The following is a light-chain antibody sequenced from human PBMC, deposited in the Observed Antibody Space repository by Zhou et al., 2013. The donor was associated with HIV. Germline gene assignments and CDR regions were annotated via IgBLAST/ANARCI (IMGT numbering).Light chain of an antibody. V-gene: IGKV1-5*03. CDR2: RAS. J-gene: IGKJ1*01. Sequence: DIQMTQSPPTLSASVGDRVTITCRASQTISDSLAWHQQKPGKAPKLLIYRASTLESGVPSRFSGSGSGTDFTLTVSSLQPDDFATYYCQQYTTFPRTFGQGTKVEMK. CDR1: QTISDS. CDR3: QQYTTFPRT.